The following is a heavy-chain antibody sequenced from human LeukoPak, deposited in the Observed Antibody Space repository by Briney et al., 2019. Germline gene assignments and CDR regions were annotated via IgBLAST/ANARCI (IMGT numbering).Heavy chain of an antibody. V-gene: IGHV3-21*04. D-gene: IGHD5-12*01. CDR3: AKDRGYSGYDSLRGYYYYYYMDV. Sequence: GGSLRLSCAASGFTFSSYSMNWVRQAPGKGLEWVSSISSSSSYIYYADSVKGRFTISRNNAKNSLYLQMNSLRAEDTAVYYCAKDRGYSGYDSLRGYYYYYYMDVWGKGTTVTISS. J-gene: IGHJ6*03. CDR1: GFTFSSYS. CDR2: ISSSSSYI.